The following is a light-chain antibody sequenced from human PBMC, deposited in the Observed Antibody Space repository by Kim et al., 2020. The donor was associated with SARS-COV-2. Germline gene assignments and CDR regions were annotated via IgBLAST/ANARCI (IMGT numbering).Light chain of an antibody. J-gene: IGLJ3*02. CDR1: SGHSSYI. CDR3: ETWDSNTRV. Sequence: QSVLTHSSSASASLGSSVKLTCTLSSGHSSYIIAWHQQQPGKAPRYLMKLEGSGGYNKGSGVPDRFSGSSSGADRYLTIAYLQSEDEADYYCETWDSNTRVFGGGTKLTVL. CDR2: LEGSGGY. V-gene: IGLV4-60*03.